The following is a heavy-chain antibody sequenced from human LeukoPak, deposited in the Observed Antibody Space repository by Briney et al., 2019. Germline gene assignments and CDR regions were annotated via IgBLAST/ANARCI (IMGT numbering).Heavy chain of an antibody. CDR3: ATDSSSVDAFDI. CDR2: MNPNSGNT. Sequence: GASVNVSCKASVYTFTSYDINWVRQATGQGLEWMGWMNPNSGNTGYAQKFQGRVTMTRNTSISTAYMELSSLRSEDTAVYYCATDSSSVDAFDIWGQGTMVTVSS. J-gene: IGHJ3*02. V-gene: IGHV1-8*01. CDR1: VYTFTSYD. D-gene: IGHD6-6*01.